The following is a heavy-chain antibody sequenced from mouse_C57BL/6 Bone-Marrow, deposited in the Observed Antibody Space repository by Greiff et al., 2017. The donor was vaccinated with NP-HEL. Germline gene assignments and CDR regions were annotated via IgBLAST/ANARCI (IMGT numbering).Heavy chain of an antibody. J-gene: IGHJ4*01. D-gene: IGHD2-4*01. CDR3: ARSIYYDYADDPFYAMDY. CDR1: GFTFTDYY. V-gene: IGHV7-3*01. CDR2: IRNKANGYTT. Sequence: EVKLVESGWGLVQPGGSLSLSCAASGFTFTDYYMSWVRQPPGKALEWLVFIRNKANGYTTEYSASVKGRFTISRDNSQSILYLQMNALRAEDSATYYCARSIYYDYADDPFYAMDYWGQGTSVTVSS.